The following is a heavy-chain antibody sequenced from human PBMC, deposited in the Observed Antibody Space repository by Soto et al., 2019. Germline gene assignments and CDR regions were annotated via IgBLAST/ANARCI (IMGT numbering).Heavy chain of an antibody. Sequence: EVQLVESGEGLVQPGGSLRLSCAASGVTFSSYNIHWIRQAPGKGLEFVSAISRSGDRTYYADSVKGRFTITRDNSKNTVWLQMGSLRTEDMTVCYCARACCSSGQCYYFDYWGRGALVSVSS. V-gene: IGHV3-64*02. CDR2: ISRSGDRT. CDR1: GVTFSSYN. CDR3: ARACCSSGQCYYFDY. D-gene: IGHD2-15*01. J-gene: IGHJ4*02.